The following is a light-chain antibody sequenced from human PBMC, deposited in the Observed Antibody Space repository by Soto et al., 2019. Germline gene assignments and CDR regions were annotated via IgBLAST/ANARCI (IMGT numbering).Light chain of an antibody. J-gene: IGKJ5*01. V-gene: IGKV3-20*01. CDR3: QQYGSSPQT. Sequence: EIVLTQSPGTLSLSPGERATLSCRASQSVRSNYLAWYQQKPGQAPRLLIYGASNRATGIPDRFSGSGSGTDFTLTISRLEPEDFAVYYCQQYGSSPQTFGQGTRLEIK. CDR1: QSVRSNY. CDR2: GAS.